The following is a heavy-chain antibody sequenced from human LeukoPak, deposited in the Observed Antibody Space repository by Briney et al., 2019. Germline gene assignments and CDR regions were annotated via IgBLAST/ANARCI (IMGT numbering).Heavy chain of an antibody. CDR3: ATDIQLDY. CDR2: MSRSGATT. V-gene: IGHV3-23*01. J-gene: IGHJ4*02. CDR1: GFTFSSSA. Sequence: GGSLRLSCSASGFTFSSSAMSWVRQAPGKGLEWVSAMSRSGATTYYADSVKGRFTISRDNSKNMLYLGMNSLRAEDTAVYYCATDIQLDYWGQGALVTVSS. D-gene: IGHD1-1*01.